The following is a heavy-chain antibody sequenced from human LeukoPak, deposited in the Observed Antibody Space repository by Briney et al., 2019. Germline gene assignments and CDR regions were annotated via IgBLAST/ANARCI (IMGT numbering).Heavy chain of an antibody. CDR3: ARNYYDSSAYYYFDY. Sequence: GGSLRLSCAASGFTVSSSYMNWVRQAPGKGLEWVSLIYSGGGTYYADSVKGRFTISKDNSKNTLYLQMNSLRAEDTAVYYCARNYYDSSAYYYFDYWGQGTLVTVSS. CDR1: GFTVSSSY. CDR2: IYSGGGT. D-gene: IGHD3-22*01. J-gene: IGHJ4*02. V-gene: IGHV3-66*01.